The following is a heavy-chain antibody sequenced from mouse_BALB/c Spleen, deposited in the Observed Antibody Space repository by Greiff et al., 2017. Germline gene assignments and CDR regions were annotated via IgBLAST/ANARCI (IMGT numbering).Heavy chain of an antibody. J-gene: IGHJ1*01. CDR2: INPYNGDT. V-gene: IGHV1-37*01. D-gene: IGHD2-2*01. CDR3: ESGYAWYFDV. Sequence: EVKLVESGPELVKPGASVKISCKASGYSFTGYFMNWVKQSHGKSLEWIGRINPYNGDTFYNQKFKGKATLTVDKSSSTAHMELLSLTSEDSAVYYCESGYAWYFDVWGAGTTVTVSS. CDR1: GYSFTGYF.